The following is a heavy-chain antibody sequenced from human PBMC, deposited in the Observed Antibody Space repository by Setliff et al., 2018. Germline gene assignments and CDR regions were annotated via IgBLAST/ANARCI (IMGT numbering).Heavy chain of an antibody. CDR3: ARESRFGYSGYDCAFDY. J-gene: IGHJ4*02. Sequence: SETLSLTCTVSGGSINTYYWSWIRQPPGKGLEWIGYIYYSGSTNYNPSLQSRVTISVDTSKNQFSLKLTSVTAADTAVYYCARESRFGYSGYDCAFDYWGQGMLVTVSS. CDR2: IYYSGST. V-gene: IGHV4-59*12. D-gene: IGHD5-12*01. CDR1: GGSINTYY.